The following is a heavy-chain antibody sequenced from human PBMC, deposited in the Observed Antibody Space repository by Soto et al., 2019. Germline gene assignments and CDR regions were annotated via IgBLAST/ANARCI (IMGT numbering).Heavy chain of an antibody. V-gene: IGHV3-30-3*01. CDR2: ISYDGVNK. CDR1: GFTFSTYT. CDR3: AREHATYYFDN. J-gene: IGHJ4*02. Sequence: QVQLVESGGGVVQPGRSQRLSCAASGFTFSTYTIHWVRQAPGKGLEWVAAISYDGVNKYYADSVKGRFTISRENSKNTLHLHMSSLREEDTAVYYCAREHATYYFDNWGQGTLVTVSS. D-gene: IGHD2-2*01.